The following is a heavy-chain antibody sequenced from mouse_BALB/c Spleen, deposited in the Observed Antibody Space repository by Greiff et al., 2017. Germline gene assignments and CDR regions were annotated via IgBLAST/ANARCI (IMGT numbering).Heavy chain of an antibody. D-gene: IGHD3-1*01. Sequence: VKLKQSGPGLVQPSQSLSITCTVSGFSLTSYGVHWVRQSPGKGLEWLGVIWSGGSTDYNAAFISRLSISKDNSKSQVFFKMNSLQANDTAIYYCARNHAARASWAWFAYWGQGTLVTVSA. V-gene: IGHV2-2*02. CDR2: IWSGGST. J-gene: IGHJ3*01. CDR3: ARNHAARASWAWFAY. CDR1: GFSLTSYG.